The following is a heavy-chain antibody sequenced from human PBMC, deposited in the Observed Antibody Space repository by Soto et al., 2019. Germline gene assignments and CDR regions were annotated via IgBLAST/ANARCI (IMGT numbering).Heavy chain of an antibody. Sequence: QVQLVQSGAEVKKPGSSVKVSCKASGGTFSIYGASWVRQAPRQGPEWMGGTIPIFGTSNYAQKFQGRVTINADKSTNTAYMELSSLRSEDTAVYYCASPYMISFGFDIWVQGTTVTVSS. CDR3: ASPYMISFGFDI. J-gene: IGHJ3*02. V-gene: IGHV1-69*06. D-gene: IGHD3-16*01. CDR1: GGTFSIYG. CDR2: TIPIFGTS.